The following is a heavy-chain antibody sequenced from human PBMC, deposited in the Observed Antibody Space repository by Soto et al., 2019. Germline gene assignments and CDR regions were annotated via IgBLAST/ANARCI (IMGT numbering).Heavy chain of an antibody. CDR2: IYYSGST. D-gene: IGHD6-19*01. J-gene: IGHJ6*02. CDR3: ARAGAVAGVRPYYYYGMDV. Sequence: QVQLQESGPGLVKPSQTLSLTCTVSGGSISSGGYYWSWIRQHPGKGLEWIGYIYYSGSTYYNPSLKSRVTISVDTSKNQFSLKLSSVTAADTAVYYCARAGAVAGVRPYYYYGMDVWGQGTTVTVSS. V-gene: IGHV4-31*03. CDR1: GGSISSGGYY.